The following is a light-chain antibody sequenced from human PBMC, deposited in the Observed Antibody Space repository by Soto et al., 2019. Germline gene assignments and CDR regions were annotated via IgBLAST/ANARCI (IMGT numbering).Light chain of an antibody. V-gene: IGLV2-14*03. CDR3: SSYSSSPTHVV. CDR2: DVT. J-gene: IGLJ2*01. CDR1: SSDVGDFNY. Sequence: QSVLTQPASVSGSPGWSVTISCTGSSSDVGDFNYVSWYQHLPGRAPKLIIYDVTNRPSGISYRFSASKSGRTASLTISGLQAEDEADYYCSSYSSSPTHVVFGGGTKVTVL.